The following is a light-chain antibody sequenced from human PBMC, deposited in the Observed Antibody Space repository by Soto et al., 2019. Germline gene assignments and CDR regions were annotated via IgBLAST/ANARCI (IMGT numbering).Light chain of an antibody. J-gene: IGLJ7*01. Sequence: QSVLTQPPSLSGTPGQRVTISCSGSSSNIGGNTVHWYQHLPGTAPKLLIYINDKRPSWVPARCSGSTSGTSSSLAISGLQSAEEAHYYCATWDDSLNAAVFGGGTQLTVL. V-gene: IGLV1-44*01. CDR3: ATWDDSLNAAV. CDR2: IND. CDR1: SSNIGGNT.